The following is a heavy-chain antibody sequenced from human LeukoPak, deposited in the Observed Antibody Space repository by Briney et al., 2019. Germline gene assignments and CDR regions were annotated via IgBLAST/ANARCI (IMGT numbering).Heavy chain of an antibody. CDR3: ARAGGGDTAMVGY. Sequence: PSQTLSLTCTVSGGSISSGSYYWSWIPQPAGKGLEWIGRIYTSGSTNYNPSLKSRVTISVDTSKNQFSLKLSAVTAADTAVYYCARAGGGDTAMVGYWGQGTLVTVSS. D-gene: IGHD5-18*01. V-gene: IGHV4-61*02. CDR1: GGSISSGSYY. CDR2: IYTSGST. J-gene: IGHJ4*02.